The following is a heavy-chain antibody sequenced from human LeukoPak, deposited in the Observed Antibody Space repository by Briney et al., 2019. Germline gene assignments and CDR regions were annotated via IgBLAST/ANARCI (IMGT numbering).Heavy chain of an antibody. CDR3: AKDGYSSSWSGLNWFDP. Sequence: GGSLRLSCAASGFTFSSYAMSWVRQAPGKGLEWVSAISGSGGSTYYADSVKGRFTISRDNPKNTLYLQMNSLRAEDTAVYYCAKDGYSSSWSGLNWFDPWGQGTLVTVS. D-gene: IGHD6-13*01. J-gene: IGHJ5*02. CDR1: GFTFSSYA. CDR2: ISGSGGST. V-gene: IGHV3-23*01.